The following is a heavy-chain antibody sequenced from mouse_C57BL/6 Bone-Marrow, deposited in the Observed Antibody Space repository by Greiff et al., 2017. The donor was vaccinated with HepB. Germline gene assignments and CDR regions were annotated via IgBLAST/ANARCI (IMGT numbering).Heavy chain of an antibody. V-gene: IGHV7-1*01. J-gene: IGHJ4*01. D-gene: IGHD1-1*01. CDR2: SRNKANDYTT. Sequence: DVKLVESGGGLVQSGRSLRLSCATSGFTFSDFYMEWVRQAQGKGLEWIAASRNKANDYTTEYSASVKGRFIVSRDTSQSILYLQMNALRAEDTAIYYCARDLTTVVAGAMDYWGQGTSVTVSS. CDR3: ARDLTTVVAGAMDY. CDR1: GFTFSDFY.